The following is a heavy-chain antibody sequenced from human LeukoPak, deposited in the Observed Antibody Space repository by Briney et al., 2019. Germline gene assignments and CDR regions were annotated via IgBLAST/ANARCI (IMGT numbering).Heavy chain of an antibody. D-gene: IGHD3-22*01. CDR1: GYTFTGYY. CDR2: INPNSGGT. Sequence: ASVKASCKASGYTFTGYYMHWVRQAPGQGLEWMGRINPNSGGTNYAQKFQGRVTMTRDTSISTAYMELSRLRSDDTAVYYCARVVDYYDSSGYLNWGQGTLVTVSS. V-gene: IGHV1-2*06. CDR3: ARVVDYYDSSGYLN. J-gene: IGHJ4*02.